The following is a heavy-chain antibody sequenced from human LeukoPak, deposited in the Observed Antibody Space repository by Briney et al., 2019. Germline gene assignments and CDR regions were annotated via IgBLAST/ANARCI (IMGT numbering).Heavy chain of an antibody. V-gene: IGHV3-48*01. Sequence: PGGSLRLSCAASGFNFSSYSMNWVRQAPGKGLEWFSYITSSSGTMYYADSVKGRFTISRDSAKNSLYLQMNSLRAEDTAVYYCARSSLLYSFYFMDVWGKGTTVTVSS. D-gene: IGHD6-13*01. CDR1: GFNFSSYS. J-gene: IGHJ6*03. CDR3: ARSSLLYSFYFMDV. CDR2: ITSSSGTM.